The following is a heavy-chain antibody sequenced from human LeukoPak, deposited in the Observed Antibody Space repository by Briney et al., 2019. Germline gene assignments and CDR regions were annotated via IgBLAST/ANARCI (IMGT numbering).Heavy chain of an antibody. J-gene: IGHJ4*02. CDR2: IYYSGST. CDR3: ARALRFHYYYSDY. D-gene: IGHD4-17*01. Sequence: SETLSLTCTVSGGSISSYYWSWIRQPPGKGMEWIGSIYYSGSTYYNPSLKSRVTISVDTSKNQFSLKLSSVTAADTAVYYCARALRFHYYYSDYWGQGTLVTVSS. V-gene: IGHV4-39*07. CDR1: GGSISSYY.